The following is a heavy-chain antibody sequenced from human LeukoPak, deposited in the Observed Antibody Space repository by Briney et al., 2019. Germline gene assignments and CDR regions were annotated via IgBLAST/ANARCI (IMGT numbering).Heavy chain of an antibody. CDR3: ARGVRQQLVRWFDP. Sequence: SVKVSCKASGGTFSSYAISWVRQAPGQGLEWMGGIIPIFGTANYAQKFQGRVTITADESTSTAYMELSSLRSEDTAVYYCARGVRQQLVRWFDPWGQGTLVTVSS. CDR1: GGTFSSYA. J-gene: IGHJ5*02. D-gene: IGHD6-13*01. V-gene: IGHV1-69*13. CDR2: IIPIFGTA.